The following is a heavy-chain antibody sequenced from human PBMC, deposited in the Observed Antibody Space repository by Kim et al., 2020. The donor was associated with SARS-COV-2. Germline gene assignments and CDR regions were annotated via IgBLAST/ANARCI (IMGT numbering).Heavy chain of an antibody. CDR3: AFGSYIPVTAEEGGFDP. D-gene: IGHD2-21*02. CDR1: GDTSNIYT. Sequence: SVKVSCKASGDTSNIYTINWVRLAPGQGLEWMGGIIPLFGTTNYAQSFQDRVTITADESTRTTNLEVSSLRSEDTAVYYCAFGSYIPVTAEEGGFDPWGQGTLVIVSA. J-gene: IGHJ5*02. CDR2: IIPLFGTT. V-gene: IGHV1-69*13.